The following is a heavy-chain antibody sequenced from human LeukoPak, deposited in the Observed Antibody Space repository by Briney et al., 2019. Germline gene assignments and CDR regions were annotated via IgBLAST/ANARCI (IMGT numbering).Heavy chain of an antibody. CDR3: ARPSSGSSYGYDFDY. J-gene: IGHJ4*02. D-gene: IGHD5-18*01. CDR1: GFTLSSYG. CDR2: ISYDGSNK. V-gene: IGHV3-30*03. Sequence: GRSLRLSCAASGFTLSSYGMHWVRQAPGEGLEWVAVISYDGSNKYHADSVKGRFTISRDNSKNTLYLQMNSLRAEDTAVYYCARPSSGSSYGYDFDYWGQGTLVTVSS.